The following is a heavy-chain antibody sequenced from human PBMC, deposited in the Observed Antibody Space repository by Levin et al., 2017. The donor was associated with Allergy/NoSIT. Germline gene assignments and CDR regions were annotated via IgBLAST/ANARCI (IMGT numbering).Heavy chain of an antibody. J-gene: IGHJ4*02. Sequence: SQTLSLTCAISGDSVSSNSAAWNWLRQSPSRGLEWLGRTYYRSKWYNGYAVSVKSRITIKPDTSKYQFSLQFISVTPEDTAVYYCARTSRDYDLDYWGQGTLVTVSS. V-gene: IGHV6-1*01. D-gene: IGHD4-17*01. CDR3: ARTSRDYDLDY. CDR2: TYYRSKWYN. CDR1: GDSVSSNSAA.